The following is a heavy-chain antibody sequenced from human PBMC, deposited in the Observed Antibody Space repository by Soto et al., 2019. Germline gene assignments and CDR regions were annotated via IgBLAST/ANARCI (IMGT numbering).Heavy chain of an antibody. Sequence: SETLSLTCTVSGDSIRSTSYYWGWIPQPPGKGLEWIGNVYYSGSTYYNPPLKSRVTISVDTSKNQFSLRLASVTAADTAVYYCARTLPNRQLFDSWSQGTLVTVSS. CDR2: VYYSGST. CDR3: ARTLPNRQLFDS. V-gene: IGHV4-39*07. J-gene: IGHJ4*02. CDR1: GDSIRSTSYY. D-gene: IGHD1-1*01.